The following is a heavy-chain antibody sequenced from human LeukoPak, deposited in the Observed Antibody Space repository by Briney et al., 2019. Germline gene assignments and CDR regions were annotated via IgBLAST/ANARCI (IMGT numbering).Heavy chain of an antibody. J-gene: IGHJ5*02. Sequence: SETLSLTCAVYGGSFSNYYWTWIRQPPEKGLEWIGEGHHSGSTNYNPSLKTRVTISVDTSRSQFSLRLTSVTAADTAVYYCARGSQWGDYAGFDPWGQGTLVTVSS. CDR2: GHHSGST. V-gene: IGHV4-34*01. D-gene: IGHD4-17*01. CDR3: ARGSQWGDYAGFDP. CDR1: GGSFSNYY.